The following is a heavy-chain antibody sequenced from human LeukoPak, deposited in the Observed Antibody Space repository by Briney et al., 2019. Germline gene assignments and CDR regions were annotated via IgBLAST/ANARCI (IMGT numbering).Heavy chain of an antibody. CDR1: GGSISGGY. D-gene: IGHD3-22*01. CDR2: VYTSGST. CDR3: AKSYFDFSTYYSYYFNL. Sequence: QVQLQESGPRLVKPSETLSLTCTVSGGSISGGYWSWIRQPPGRGLEGIGYVYTSGSTNYNPSLKSRVTISVDTSKSQFALKLSSVTAADTAVYYCAKSYFDFSTYYSYYFNLWGQGALVTVSS. V-gene: IGHV4-4*09. J-gene: IGHJ4*02.